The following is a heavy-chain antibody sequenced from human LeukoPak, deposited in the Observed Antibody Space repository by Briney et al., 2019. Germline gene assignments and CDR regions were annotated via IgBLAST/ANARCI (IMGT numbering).Heavy chain of an antibody. CDR1: GFTFSSYE. V-gene: IGHV3-23*01. J-gene: IGHJ3*02. CDR2: ISGGGGNT. D-gene: IGHD1-26*01. CDR3: ARDWPSEWEQLPDYDAVDI. Sequence: GGSLRLSCAASGFTFSSYEMNWVRQAPGKGLEWVSTISGGGGNTYYADSVKGRLTISRDNSKNTLDLQMNSLRAEDTALYYCARDWPSEWEQLPDYDAVDIWGQGTMVTVSS.